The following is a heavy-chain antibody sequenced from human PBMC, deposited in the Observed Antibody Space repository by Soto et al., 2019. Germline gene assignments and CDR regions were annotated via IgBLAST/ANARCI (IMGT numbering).Heavy chain of an antibody. CDR3: ARARPGSTADV. Sequence: ESGGGLVKPGGSLRLSCAASGFTFSSYNMNWVRQAPGKGLEWVSSISSTGSYIYYADSVKGRFTISRDNAKNSLYLQMNSLRAEDTAVYYCARARPGSTADVWGQGTTVTVSS. CDR1: GFTFSSYN. V-gene: IGHV3-21*01. J-gene: IGHJ6*02. CDR2: ISSTGSYI. D-gene: IGHD2-2*01.